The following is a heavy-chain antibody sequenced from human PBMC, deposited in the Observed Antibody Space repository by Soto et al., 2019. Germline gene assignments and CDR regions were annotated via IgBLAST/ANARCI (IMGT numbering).Heavy chain of an antibody. J-gene: IGHJ4*02. CDR1: GGTFSSYA. Sequence: SVKVSCKASGGTFSSYAISWVRQAPGQGLEWMGGIIPIFGTANYAQKFQGRVTITADKSTSTAYMELSSLRSEDTAVYYCARAPRQQLADFDYWGQGTLVNVS. V-gene: IGHV1-69*06. D-gene: IGHD6-13*01. CDR3: ARAPRQQLADFDY. CDR2: IIPIFGTA.